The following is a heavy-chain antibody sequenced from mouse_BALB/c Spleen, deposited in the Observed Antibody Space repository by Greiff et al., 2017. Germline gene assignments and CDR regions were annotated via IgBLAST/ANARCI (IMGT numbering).Heavy chain of an antibody. CDR3: ARSHYYGYKGDAMDY. D-gene: IGHD1-2*01. J-gene: IGHJ4*01. V-gene: IGHV5-6-3*01. CDR2: INSNGGST. CDR1: GFTFSSYG. Sequence: EVKLMESGGGLVQPGGSLKLSCAASGFTFSSYGMSWVRQTPDKRLELVATINSNGGSTYYPDSVKGRFTISRDNAKNTLYLQMSSLKSEDTAMYYCARSHYYGYKGDAMDYWGQGTSVTVSS.